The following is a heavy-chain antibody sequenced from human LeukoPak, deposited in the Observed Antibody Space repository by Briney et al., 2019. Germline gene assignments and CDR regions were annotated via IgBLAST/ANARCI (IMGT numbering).Heavy chain of an antibody. CDR3: ARGGGTSWFGP. CDR2: INPKSGGA. Sequence: ASVKVSCKASGYTFSDYYMHWVRQAPGQGLEWMGWINPKSGGANFAEKLQGRVTMTRDTSIRTVYRELSRVTYDDTAVDYCARGGGTSWFGPWGQGTLVTVSS. V-gene: IGHV1-2*02. D-gene: IGHD2-2*01. J-gene: IGHJ5*02. CDR1: GYTFSDYY.